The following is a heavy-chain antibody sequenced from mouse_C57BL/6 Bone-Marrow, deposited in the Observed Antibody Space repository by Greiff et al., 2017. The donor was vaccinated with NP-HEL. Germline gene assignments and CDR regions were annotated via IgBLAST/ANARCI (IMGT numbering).Heavy chain of an antibody. CDR1: GYTFTSYG. CDR2: IYPRSGNT. D-gene: IGHD2-4*01. V-gene: IGHV1-81*01. J-gene: IGHJ3*01. Sequence: VHLVESGAELARPGASVKLSCKASGYTFTSYGISWVKQRTGQGLEWIGEIYPRSGNTYSNEKFKGKATLTADKSSSTAYMELRSLTSEDSAVYFCASLYYDYPFAYWGQGTLVTVSA. CDR3: ASLYYDYPFAY.